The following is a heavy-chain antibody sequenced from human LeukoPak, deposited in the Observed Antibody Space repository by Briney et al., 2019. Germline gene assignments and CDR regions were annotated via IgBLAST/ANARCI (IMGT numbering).Heavy chain of an antibody. CDR2: INPGDSAT. Sequence: GESLKISCKGSGSIFTSYYIAWVRQMPGKGPEWMGIINPGDSATRYSPSFQGQVTISADKSITTAYLHWSSLKASDTAIYYCARHAPGFPLDYWGQGTLVTVSS. D-gene: IGHD3-10*01. CDR3: ARHAPGFPLDY. CDR1: GSIFTSYY. V-gene: IGHV5-51*01. J-gene: IGHJ4*02.